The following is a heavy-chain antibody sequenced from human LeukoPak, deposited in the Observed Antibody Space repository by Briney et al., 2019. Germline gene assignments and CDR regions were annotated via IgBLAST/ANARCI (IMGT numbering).Heavy chain of an antibody. Sequence: PSETLSLTCTVSGGSISSSSYYWGWIRQPPGKGLEWIGSIYYSGSTYYNPSLKSRVTISVDTSKNQFSLKLSSVTAADTAVYYCARSGSMVRGVMRPPRFDPWGQGTLVTVSS. CDR3: ARSGSMVRGVMRPPRFDP. CDR1: GGSISSSSYY. CDR2: IYYSGST. J-gene: IGHJ5*02. V-gene: IGHV4-39*07. D-gene: IGHD3-10*01.